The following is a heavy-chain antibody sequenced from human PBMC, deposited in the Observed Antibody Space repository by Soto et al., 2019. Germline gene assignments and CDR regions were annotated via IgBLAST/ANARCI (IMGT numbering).Heavy chain of an antibody. D-gene: IGHD2-2*01. Sequence: QVQLVQSGAEVKKPGSSVKVSCKVSGGTFSSHSINWVRHAPGQGPEWIGGIIPIFVTENYAQKFQGRVTITADESTSTAYMELSSLTSEDTALYYCSTSVYCSTTRCYYYYGLDVWGQGTTVIVSS. CDR2: IIPIFVTE. J-gene: IGHJ6*02. CDR1: GGTFSSHS. CDR3: STSVYCSTTRCYYYYGLDV. V-gene: IGHV1-69*01.